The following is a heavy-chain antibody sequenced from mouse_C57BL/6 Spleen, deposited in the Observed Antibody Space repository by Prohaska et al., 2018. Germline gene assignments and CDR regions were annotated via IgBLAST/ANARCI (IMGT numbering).Heavy chain of an antibody. V-gene: IGHV11-2*01. Sequence: EVQLLETGGGLVQPGGSRGLSCEGSGFTFSGFWMSWVRQTPGKTLEWIGDINSDGSAINDEPSIKDRFTIFRDNEKSTLYLQMSNVRSEDTATYFCMRYGNYWYFDVWGTGTTVTVSS. D-gene: IGHD2-1*01. CDR3: MRYGNYWYFDV. CDR2: INSDGSAI. J-gene: IGHJ1*03. CDR1: GFTFSGFW.